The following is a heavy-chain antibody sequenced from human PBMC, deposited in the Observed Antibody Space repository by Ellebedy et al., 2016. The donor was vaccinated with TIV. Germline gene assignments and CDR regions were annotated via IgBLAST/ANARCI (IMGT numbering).Heavy chain of an antibody. D-gene: IGHD3-16*01. J-gene: IGHJ4*02. V-gene: IGHV2-5*02. CDR2: IYWDGDK. CDR3: AHRGGFCYRDDY. CDR1: GFSLSTTGVG. Sequence: SGPTLVKPTQTLTLTCTFSGFSLSTTGVGVGWIRQPPGKALEWLAFIYWDGDKRYSPSLKSRLTISKVPSKDQVVLTVTNMEPVDTATYYCAHRGGFCYRDDYWGQGTLVTVSS.